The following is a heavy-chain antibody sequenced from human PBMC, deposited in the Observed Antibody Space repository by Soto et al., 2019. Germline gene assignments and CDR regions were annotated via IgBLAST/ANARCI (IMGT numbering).Heavy chain of an antibody. CDR2: ISGSGGST. CDR3: AIFYSVLWFGESPGDY. Sequence: EVQLLESGGGLVQPGGSLRLSCAASGFTFSSYAMSWVCQAPGKRLEWVSAISGSGGSTYYADSVKGRFTISRDKSKNTLYLQMNSLRAEDRAVYVWAIFYSVLWFGESPGDYWGQGTLVTVSS. J-gene: IGHJ4*02. CDR1: GFTFSSYA. D-gene: IGHD3-10*01. V-gene: IGHV3-23*01.